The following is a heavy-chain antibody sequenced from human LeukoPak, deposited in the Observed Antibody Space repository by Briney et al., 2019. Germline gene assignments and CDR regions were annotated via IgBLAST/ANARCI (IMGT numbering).Heavy chain of an antibody. CDR2: IWYDGSNK. CDR3: ARSHIVVVTATNYYYYYGMDV. CDR1: GFTFSSYG. V-gene: IGHV3-33*01. D-gene: IGHD2-21*02. J-gene: IGHJ6*02. Sequence: GWSLRLSCAASGFTFSSYGKHWVRQAPGKGLEWVAVIWYDGSNKYYADSVKGRFTISRDNSKNTLYLQMNSLRAEDTAVYYCARSHIVVVTATNYYYYYGMDVWGQGTTVTVSS.